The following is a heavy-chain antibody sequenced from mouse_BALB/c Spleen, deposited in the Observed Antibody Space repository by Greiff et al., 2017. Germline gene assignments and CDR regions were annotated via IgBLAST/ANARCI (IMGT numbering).Heavy chain of an antibody. CDR1: GFNIKDYY. V-gene: IGHV14-4*02. CDR2: IDPENGDT. J-gene: IGHJ4*01. D-gene: IGHD2-1*01. CDR3: NGLLWVYAMDY. Sequence: EVKLVESGAELVRSGASVKLSCTASGFNIKDYYMHWVKQRPEQGLEWIGWIDPENGDTEYAPKFQGKATMTADTSSNTAYLQLSSLTSEDTAVYYCNGLLWVYAMDYWGQGTSVTVSS.